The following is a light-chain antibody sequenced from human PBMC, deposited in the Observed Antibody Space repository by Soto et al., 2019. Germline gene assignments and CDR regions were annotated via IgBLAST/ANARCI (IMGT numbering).Light chain of an antibody. J-gene: IGLJ1*01. CDR2: GTS. V-gene: IGLV1-40*01. Sequence: QSVLSQPPSVSGAPGQRVTISCTGSSSNIGAGSNVHWYQQLPGTAPKLLIYGTSNRPSGVPDRISGSKSGTSASLAISGLQSDDEADYYCAAWDDSLNGRVFGTGTKLTVL. CDR1: SSNIGAGSN. CDR3: AAWDDSLNGRV.